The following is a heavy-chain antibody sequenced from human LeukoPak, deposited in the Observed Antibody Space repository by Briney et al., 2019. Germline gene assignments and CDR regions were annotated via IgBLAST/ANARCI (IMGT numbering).Heavy chain of an antibody. V-gene: IGHV3-30*02. Sequence: GSLRLSCAASGFTFSSYGMHWVRQAPGKGLEWVAFIRYDGSNKYYADSVKGRFTISRDNSKNTLYLQMNSLRAEDTAVYYCAKEYYYDSSGFDAFDIWGQGTMVTVSS. J-gene: IGHJ3*02. CDR1: GFTFSSYG. D-gene: IGHD3-22*01. CDR2: IRYDGSNK. CDR3: AKEYYYDSSGFDAFDI.